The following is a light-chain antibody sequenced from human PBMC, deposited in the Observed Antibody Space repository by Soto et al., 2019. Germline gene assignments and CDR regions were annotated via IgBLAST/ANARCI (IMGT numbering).Light chain of an antibody. CDR1: QSVSSN. CDR2: GAS. V-gene: IGKV3-15*01. CDR3: QQYGSSPLWT. Sequence: EIVMTQSPATLSVSQVERATLSCSASQSVSSNLAWYQQKPGQAPRLLIYGASTRATGIPARFSGSGSGTDFTLTISRLEPEDFAVYYCQQYGSSPLWTFGHRTKVDIK. J-gene: IGKJ1*01.